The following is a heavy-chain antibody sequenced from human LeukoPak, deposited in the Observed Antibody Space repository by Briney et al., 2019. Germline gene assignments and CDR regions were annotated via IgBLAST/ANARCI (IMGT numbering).Heavy chain of an antibody. J-gene: IGHJ6*03. Sequence: GSLRISCSASGFTLSSYSISWVRQAPGEGLELGSTIVDTGDSTFYADSVRGRFTISRDSSKNTLYLQMNSLRAEDTAVYSCAKERGHPLANYYMDVWGKGTTVTVSS. V-gene: IGHV3-23*01. CDR1: GFTLSSYS. CDR3: AKERGHPLANYYMDV. CDR2: IVDTGDST. D-gene: IGHD1-26*01.